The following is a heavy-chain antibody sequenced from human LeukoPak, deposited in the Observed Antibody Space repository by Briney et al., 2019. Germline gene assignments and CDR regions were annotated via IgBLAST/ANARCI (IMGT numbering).Heavy chain of an antibody. D-gene: IGHD2-8*02. CDR2: IYNDGGT. J-gene: IGHJ4*02. CDR1: GFTVSSNY. Sequence: GGSLSLSCAASGFTVSSNYMNGVRQAPGKGREWVSVIYNDGGTYYADSVKRRSTISRDNSKNTLYLQMNSLRAEDTAVYYCVPSRSRTSGFDYWGQGTLVTVSS. V-gene: IGHV3-53*01. CDR3: VPSRSRTSGFDY.